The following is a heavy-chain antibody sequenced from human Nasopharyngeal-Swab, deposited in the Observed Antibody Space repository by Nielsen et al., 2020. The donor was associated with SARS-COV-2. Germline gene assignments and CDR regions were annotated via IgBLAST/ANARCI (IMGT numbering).Heavy chain of an antibody. D-gene: IGHD2-15*01. CDR2: VSAYNGNT. CDR1: GYTFTSYG. J-gene: IGHJ6*02. V-gene: IGHV1-18*01. Sequence: ASVKVSCKASGYTFTSYGISWVRQAPGQGLEWMGWVSAYNGNTNYAQKLQGRVTMTTDTSTSTAYMELRSLRSDDTAVYYCARDLFLVVAAHPHQYYYGMDVWGQGTTVTVSS. CDR3: ARDLFLVVAAHPHQYYYGMDV.